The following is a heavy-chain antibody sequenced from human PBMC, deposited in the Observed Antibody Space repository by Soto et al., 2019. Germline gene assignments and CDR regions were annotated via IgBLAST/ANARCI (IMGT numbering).Heavy chain of an antibody. J-gene: IGHJ4*02. Sequence: GGSLRLSCTVSGFMFISYDMIWVRQAPGKGLELISCISSSGSTVSYANSVKGRFTISRDNAENSLFLQMNSLRDEDTAFYYCARSRARGAPNDYWGQGTLVTVSS. CDR1: GFMFISYD. D-gene: IGHD3-10*01. CDR2: ISSSGSTV. CDR3: ARSRARGAPNDY. V-gene: IGHV3-48*03.